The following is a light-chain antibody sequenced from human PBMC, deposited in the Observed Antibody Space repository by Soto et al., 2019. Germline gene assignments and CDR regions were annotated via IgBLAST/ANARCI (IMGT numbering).Light chain of an antibody. J-gene: IGLJ2*01. CDR3: SSYTSSRIVV. CDR2: EVS. CDR1: SSDVGGYNY. V-gene: IGLV2-14*01. Sequence: QSALTQPASVSGSPGQSITISCTGASSDVGGYNYVSWYQQHPGKVPKLMIYEVSNRPSGVSNRFSGSKSGNTASLTISGLQAEDEADYYCSSYTSSRIVVFGGGTKLTVL.